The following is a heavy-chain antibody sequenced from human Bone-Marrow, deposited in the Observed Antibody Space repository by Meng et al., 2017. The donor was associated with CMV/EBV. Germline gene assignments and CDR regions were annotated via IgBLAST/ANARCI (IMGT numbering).Heavy chain of an antibody. CDR1: GFTFADYA. Sequence: SLKISCTTSGFTFADYAMHWVRQAPGKGLEWVSGINWNSGRMAFADSLEGRFTISRDNAKNSLYLQMNSLRAEDTAVYYCARAYDYWGQGTLVTVSS. V-gene: IGHV3-9*01. CDR2: INWNSGRM. CDR3: ARAYDY. J-gene: IGHJ4*02.